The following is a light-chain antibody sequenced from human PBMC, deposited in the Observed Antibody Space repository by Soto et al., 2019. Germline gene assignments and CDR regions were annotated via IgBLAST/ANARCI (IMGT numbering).Light chain of an antibody. CDR1: TGAVTSGYY. J-gene: IGLJ2*01. CDR3: LLSYGGGHVV. Sequence: QAVVTQQPSLTVTPGGTVTLTCASSTGAVTSGYYPNWFQQKPGQAPRSLIYSTSNKDSWAPARFSGSLLGGKAALTLSGVQHEDEAEYYCLLSYGGGHVVFGGGTKVTVL. CDR2: STS. V-gene: IGLV7-43*01.